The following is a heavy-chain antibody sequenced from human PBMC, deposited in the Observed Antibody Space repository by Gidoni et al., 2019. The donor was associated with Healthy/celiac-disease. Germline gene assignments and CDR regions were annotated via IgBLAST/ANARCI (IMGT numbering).Heavy chain of an antibody. CDR2: IWYDGSNK. V-gene: IGHV3-33*01. Sequence: QVQLVESGGGVVQPGRSLRLSCAASGFTFSSYGMHGVRQAPGKGLEWVAVIWYDGSNKYYADSVKGRFTISRDNSKNTLYLQMNSLRAEDTAVYYCARDGVVASVDYWGQGTLVTVSS. CDR1: GFTFSSYG. J-gene: IGHJ4*02. D-gene: IGHD3-22*01. CDR3: ARDGVVASVDY.